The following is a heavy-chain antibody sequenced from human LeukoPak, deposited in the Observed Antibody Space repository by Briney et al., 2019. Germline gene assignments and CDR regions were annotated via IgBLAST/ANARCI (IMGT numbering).Heavy chain of an antibody. V-gene: IGHV3-30*04. J-gene: IGHJ5*02. CDR1: GFTFSSYA. D-gene: IGHD6-19*01. Sequence: RGSLRLSCAASGFTFSSYAMHWVRQAPGKGLEWVAVISYDGSNKYYADSVKGRFTISRDNSKNTLYLQMNSLRAEDTAVYYCARAAGTVVDWFDPWGQGTLVTVSS. CDR2: ISYDGSNK. CDR3: ARAAGTVVDWFDP.